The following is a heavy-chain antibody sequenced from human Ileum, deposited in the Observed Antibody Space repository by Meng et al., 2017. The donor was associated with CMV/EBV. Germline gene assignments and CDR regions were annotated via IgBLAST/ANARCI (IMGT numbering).Heavy chain of an antibody. CDR2: LHDRGST. Sequence: QLPVQGPGPALVRPSQHRSLTCTVSGDAISSGNYYWSWMRQSQGKGLEWIGHLHDRGSTYYNPSLQSRVTISVDTAKNQFSLKLTSVTAADAAVYYCARGPVTSGVAGRGYFDSWGQGTLVTVSS. D-gene: IGHD6-6*01. J-gene: IGHJ4*02. CDR1: GDAISSGNYY. V-gene: IGHV4-30-4*01. CDR3: ARGPVTSGVAGRGYFDS.